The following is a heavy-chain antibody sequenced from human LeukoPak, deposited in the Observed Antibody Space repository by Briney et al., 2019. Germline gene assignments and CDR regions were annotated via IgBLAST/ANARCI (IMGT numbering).Heavy chain of an antibody. V-gene: IGHV4-59*08. CDR3: ARGMTTGPDP. CDR2: IYSSGST. D-gene: IGHD4-17*01. CDR1: GGSISSYS. Sequence: SETLSPTCTVSGGSISSYSWSWIRQPPGKGLEWIGYIYSSGSTNYNPSLRSRLTISVDTSKNQFSLKLSSVTAADTAVYYCARGMTTGPDPWGQGILVTVSS. J-gene: IGHJ5*02.